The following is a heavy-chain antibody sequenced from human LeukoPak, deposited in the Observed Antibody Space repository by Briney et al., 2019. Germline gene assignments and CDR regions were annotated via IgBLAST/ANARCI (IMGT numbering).Heavy chain of an antibody. CDR3: ARGVYSSSSNDY. J-gene: IGHJ4*02. D-gene: IGHD6-6*01. CDR2: IYYSGST. V-gene: IGHV4-39*07. CDR1: GRSISSSSYY. Sequence: SETLSLTCTVSGRSISSSSYYWGWIRQPPGKGLEWIGSIYYSGSTYYNPSLKSRVTISVDTSKNQFSLKLSSVTAADTAVYYCARGVYSSSSNDYWGQGTLVTVSS.